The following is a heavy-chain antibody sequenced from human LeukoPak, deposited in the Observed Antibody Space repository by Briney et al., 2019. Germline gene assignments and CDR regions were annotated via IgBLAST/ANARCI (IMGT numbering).Heavy chain of an antibody. J-gene: IGHJ4*02. CDR3: ARHRGYYYDSSGSYYFDY. V-gene: IGHV4-39*01. Sequence: SETLSLTCTVSGVSISSSSYYWGLLRQPPGKALEWIGSIYYSGSTYHNQSLKSRVTISVITSKNQFSLKLSSVTAADTAVYYCARHRGYYYDSSGSYYFDYWGQGTLVSVSS. CDR1: GVSISSSSYY. CDR2: IYYSGST. D-gene: IGHD3-22*01.